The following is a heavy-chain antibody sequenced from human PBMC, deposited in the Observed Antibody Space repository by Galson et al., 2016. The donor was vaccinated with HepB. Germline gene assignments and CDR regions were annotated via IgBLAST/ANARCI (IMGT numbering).Heavy chain of an antibody. D-gene: IGHD1-14*01. CDR3: AREVDKPELSDDDAFDI. CDR2: IHHGGSA. Sequence: TLSLTCTVSGGSIISNNHFWSWIRQQQGKGLEWIGYIHHGGSAYYNPPFLGRAIISVDTTKNQFSLKLTSVNAADTAVYYCAREVDKPELSDDDAFDIWGQGTLVTVSS. J-gene: IGHJ3*02. CDR1: GGSIISNNHF. V-gene: IGHV4-31*03.